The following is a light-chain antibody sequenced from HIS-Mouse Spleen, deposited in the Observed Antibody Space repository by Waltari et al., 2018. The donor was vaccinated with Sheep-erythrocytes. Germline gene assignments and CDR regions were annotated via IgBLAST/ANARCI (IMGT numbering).Light chain of an antibody. V-gene: IGKV1-27*01. J-gene: IGKJ4*01. CDR1: QGISNY. Sequence: IQMPQSPSSLSASVGDRVTITGRASQGISNYLAWYQQKPGKVPKLLIYAASTLQSGVPSRFSGSGSGTDFTLTISSLQPEDVATYYCQKYNSAPLTFGGGTKVEIK. CDR2: AAS. CDR3: QKYNSAPLT.